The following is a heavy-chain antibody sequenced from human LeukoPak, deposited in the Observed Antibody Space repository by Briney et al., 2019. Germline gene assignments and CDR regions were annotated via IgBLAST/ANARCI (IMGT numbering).Heavy chain of an antibody. D-gene: IGHD3-22*01. CDR2: INPKSGAT. V-gene: IGHV1-2*02. CDR1: GYTFSGYY. J-gene: IGHJ4*02. Sequence: ASVKVSCKTSGYTFSGYYIHWVRQAPGQGLEWMGWINPKSGATKYAQNFQGRVTTTRDRPITTVNMELSRLRYDDRAVYYCARGASLTYYYESGDYYLFDYWGQGTLVTVSS. CDR3: ARGASLTYYYESGDYYLFDY.